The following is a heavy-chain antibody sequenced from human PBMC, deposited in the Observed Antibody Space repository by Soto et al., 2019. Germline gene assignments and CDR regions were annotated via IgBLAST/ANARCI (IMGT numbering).Heavy chain of an antibody. V-gene: IGHV1-18*01. Sequence: QDQLVQSGVEVKKPGASVKVSCKASGYSFTNYGITWVRQAPGQGCEWMGWISAYNGNTNYAQKFRGRVTMTTDASTSAAYLELRSLRSDDTAVYYCARDRGVAPPVAGNTHYYYYMDVWGKGTTVTVSS. CDR2: ISAYNGNT. D-gene: IGHD6-19*01. CDR1: GYSFTNYG. J-gene: IGHJ6*03. CDR3: ARDRGVAPPVAGNTHYYYYMDV.